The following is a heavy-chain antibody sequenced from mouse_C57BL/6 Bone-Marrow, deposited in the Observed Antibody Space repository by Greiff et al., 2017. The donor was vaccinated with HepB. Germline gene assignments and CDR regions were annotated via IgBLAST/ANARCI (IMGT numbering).Heavy chain of an antibody. CDR3: ARYYGSSPYAMDY. V-gene: IGHV1-55*01. D-gene: IGHD1-1*01. J-gene: IGHJ4*01. Sequence: QVQLQQPGAELVKPGASVKMSCKASGYTFTSYWITWVKQRPGQGLEWIGDIYPGSGSTNYNAKFKSKATLTVDTSSSTAYMQLSSLTSEDSAVYYCARYYGSSPYAMDYWGQGTSVTVSS. CDR2: IYPGSGST. CDR1: GYTFTSYW.